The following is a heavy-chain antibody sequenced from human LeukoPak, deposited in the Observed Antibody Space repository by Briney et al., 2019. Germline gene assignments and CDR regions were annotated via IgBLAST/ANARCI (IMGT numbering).Heavy chain of an antibody. J-gene: IGHJ6*03. V-gene: IGHV4-4*07. CDR1: GGALISYY. D-gene: IGHD3-22*01. CDR2: IYPTGNT. Sequence: SETLSLTCSVSGGALISYYWSWIRQPAGQGPEWIGRIYPTGNTDYNPSLKTRVTMSTDLSKKQFSLRLRSVTAADTAVYYCARLKFYDSTGYSPGYYMDVWGKGTAVTVSS. CDR3: ARLKFYDSTGYSPGYYMDV.